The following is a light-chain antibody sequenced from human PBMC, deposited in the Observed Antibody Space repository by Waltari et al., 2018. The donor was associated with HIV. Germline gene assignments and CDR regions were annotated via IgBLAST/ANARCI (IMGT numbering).Light chain of an antibody. V-gene: IGLV1-40*01. CDR2: DNH. Sequence: QSVLTQPPSVSGAPGPRVTISCTGSSSNIGAGSNVPWYQQLPGTPPQLLISDNHNRPSGVPDRFSGSKSGTSASLAITGLQAEDEADYYCQSYDSTLSGSVFGGGTQVTVL. J-gene: IGLJ7*01. CDR1: SSNIGAGSN. CDR3: QSYDSTLSGSV.